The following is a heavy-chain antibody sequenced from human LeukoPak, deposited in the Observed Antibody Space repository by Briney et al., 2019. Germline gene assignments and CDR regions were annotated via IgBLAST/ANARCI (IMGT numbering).Heavy chain of an antibody. Sequence: SETLSLTCTVSGGSISSYYWSWIRQPPGKGLEWIGYIYYSGSTNYNPSLKSRVTISVDTSKNLFSLKLSSVTAADTAVYYCARDNGRDDAFDIWGQGTMVTVSS. CDR1: GGSISSYY. V-gene: IGHV4-59*01. J-gene: IGHJ3*02. CDR3: ARDNGRDDAFDI. CDR2: IYYSGST. D-gene: IGHD2-8*01.